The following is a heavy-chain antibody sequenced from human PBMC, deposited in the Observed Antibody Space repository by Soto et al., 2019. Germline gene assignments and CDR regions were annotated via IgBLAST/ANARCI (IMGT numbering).Heavy chain of an antibody. D-gene: IGHD2-2*03. CDR3: AKMEGMDPWAYSFDY. Sequence: QVQLVESGGGVVQPGRSLRLSCAASGFTFSSHGMHWVRQTPGKGLEWVAVISYDGSTKYYADSVKGRFTTSRDNSNNTLYLQMNSLRAEDTAVYYCAKMEGMDPWAYSFDYWGQGTLVTVSS. CDR2: ISYDGSTK. CDR1: GFTFSSHG. V-gene: IGHV3-30*18. J-gene: IGHJ4*02.